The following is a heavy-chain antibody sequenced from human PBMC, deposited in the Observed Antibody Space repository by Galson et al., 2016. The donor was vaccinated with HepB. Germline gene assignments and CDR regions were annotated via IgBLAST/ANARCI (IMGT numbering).Heavy chain of an antibody. D-gene: IGHD3-9*01. CDR2: ISGYNGKT. V-gene: IGHV1-18*01. J-gene: IGHJ4*02. CDR3: ARIPHIDSSSPYYFDY. CDR1: GYAFINYG. Sequence: VSCKASGYAFINYGVIWVRQAPGQGFEWMGWISGYNGKTNYAQNLQGRVTMTTDTSTSTAYMELRSLRSDDTAVYYCARIPHIDSSSPYYFDYWGQGTPVTVPS.